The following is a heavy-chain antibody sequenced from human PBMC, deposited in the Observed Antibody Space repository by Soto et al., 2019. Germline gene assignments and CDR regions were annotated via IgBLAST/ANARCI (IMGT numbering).Heavy chain of an antibody. CDR3: ASGYDYGSGDIYYGMDV. J-gene: IGHJ6*02. V-gene: IGHV3-11*01. D-gene: IGHD3-10*01. Sequence: QVQLVESGGGLVKPGGSLRLSCAASGFTFSDYYMSWIRQAPGKGLEWVSYISSSGSTIYYADSVKGRFTISRDNAKNSLYLQLNSMRAEDTAVYYCASGYDYGSGDIYYGMDVWGQGTTVTVSS. CDR2: ISSSGSTI. CDR1: GFTFSDYY.